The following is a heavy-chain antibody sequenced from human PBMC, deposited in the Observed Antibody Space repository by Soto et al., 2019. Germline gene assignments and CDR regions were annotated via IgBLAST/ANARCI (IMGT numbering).Heavy chain of an antibody. J-gene: IGHJ5*02. CDR2: VTHSGTA. CDR1: GGSINSGAFS. Sequence: LSLTCSVSGGSINSGAFSLSWIRQPPGKGLQWIGYVTHSGTAYSIPSLSGRLTLSVDSSQTQFSLKLTSVTAADSAVYYCGRESGETWDYEASWGQGTPVTVSS. CDR3: GRESGETWDYEAS. D-gene: IGHD1-7*01. V-gene: IGHV4-30-2*01.